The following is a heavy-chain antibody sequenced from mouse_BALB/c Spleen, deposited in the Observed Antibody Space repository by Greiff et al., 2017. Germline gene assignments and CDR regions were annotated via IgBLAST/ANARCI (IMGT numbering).Heavy chain of an antibody. CDR2: IYPSDSYT. Sequence: QVQLKQPGAELVRPGASVKLSCKASGYTFTSYWINWVKQRPGQGLEWIGNIYPSDSYTNYNQKFKDKATLTVDKSSSTAYMQLSSPTSEDSAVYYCTRGDYGSSPYAMDYWGQGTSVTVSS. V-gene: IGHV1-69*02. CDR3: TRGDYGSSPYAMDY. D-gene: IGHD1-1*01. CDR1: GYTFTSYW. J-gene: IGHJ4*01.